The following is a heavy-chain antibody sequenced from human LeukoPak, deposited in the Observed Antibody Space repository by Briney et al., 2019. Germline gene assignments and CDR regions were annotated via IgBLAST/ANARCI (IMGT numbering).Heavy chain of an antibody. CDR1: GVSVSSRNYS. V-gene: IGHV4-61*01. Sequence: SETLSLTCSVSGVSVSSRNYSWTWIRQPPGKGLEWIGYIYNSGSTKCNPSLKSRVTISVDTSKNQFSLKLSSVTAADTAVYYCATDRQVYGSGEYYFDYWGQGTLVSVSS. CDR2: IYNSGST. CDR3: ATDRQVYGSGEYYFDY. D-gene: IGHD3-10*01. J-gene: IGHJ4*02.